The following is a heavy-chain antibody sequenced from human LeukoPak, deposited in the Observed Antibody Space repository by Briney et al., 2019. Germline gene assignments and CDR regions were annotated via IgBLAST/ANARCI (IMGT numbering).Heavy chain of an antibody. Sequence: ASVKVSCKASGYTFIRYGLGWVRQAPGQGLEWMGWISGYNGQTNNAQKFQGRVTMTRDTSTSTAFMELRSLRSDDTAVYYCARDRGGSGGVAVTGSLGSYYSYGLDVWGPGTTVTVSS. V-gene: IGHV1-18*01. CDR1: GYTFIRYG. CDR3: ARDRGGSGGVAVTGSLGSYYSYGLDV. J-gene: IGHJ6*02. CDR2: ISGYNGQT. D-gene: IGHD6-19*01.